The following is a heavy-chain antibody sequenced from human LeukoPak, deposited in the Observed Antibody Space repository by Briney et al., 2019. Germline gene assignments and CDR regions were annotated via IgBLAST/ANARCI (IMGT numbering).Heavy chain of an antibody. D-gene: IGHD1-7*01. J-gene: IGHJ3*02. CDR1: GVSMSPYY. V-gene: IGHV4-59*01. CDR3: ARWKYYGFDI. CDR2: VYYNGNT. Sequence: PSETLSLTCTVSGVSMSPYYWSWIRQPPGKGLEWIGFVYYNGNTNYNPSLKSRVTMSVDTSKNHFSLNLNSVTAADTAVYYCARWKYYGFDIWGQGTMVTVSS.